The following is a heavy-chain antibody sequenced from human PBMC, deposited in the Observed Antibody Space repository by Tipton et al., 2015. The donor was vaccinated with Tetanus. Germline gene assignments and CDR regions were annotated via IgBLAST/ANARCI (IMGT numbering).Heavy chain of an antibody. CDR2: IFIPEGT. CDR3: ARSAENWFDP. V-gene: IGHV4-4*08. D-gene: IGHD1-14*01. Sequence: PGLVKPSETLSLTCTVSGDSISRSYWHWIRQSPGMGLEWIGYIFIPEGTIYNPSLQSRVIISGDTSKNQFSLNVKSVTAADTAIYYCARSAENWFDPWGQGILVTVSS. CDR1: GDSISRSY. J-gene: IGHJ5*02.